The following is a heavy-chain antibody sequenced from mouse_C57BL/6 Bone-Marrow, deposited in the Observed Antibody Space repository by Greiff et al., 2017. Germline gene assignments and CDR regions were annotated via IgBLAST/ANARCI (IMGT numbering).Heavy chain of an antibody. D-gene: IGHD1-1*01. CDR3: ARSQITTVVAPYYFDY. V-gene: IGHV1-54*01. J-gene: IGHJ2*01. CDR2: INPGSGGT. Sequence: QVQLQQSGAELVRPGTSVKVSCKASGYAFTNYLIEWVKQRPGQGLEWIGVINPGSGGTNYNEKFKGKATLTADKSSSTAYMQLSSLTSEDSAVYFCARSQITTVVAPYYFDYWGRGTTLTVSS. CDR1: GYAFTNYL.